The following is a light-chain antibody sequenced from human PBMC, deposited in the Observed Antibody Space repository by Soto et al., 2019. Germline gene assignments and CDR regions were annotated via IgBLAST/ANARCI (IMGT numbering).Light chain of an antibody. V-gene: IGLV1-47*01. Sequence: QSVLTQPPSASGTPGQRVTISCSGSSSNIESNYVYWYQQLPGTAPRLLIYRNNQRPSGVPERFSGSKSGTSASLAISALRSEDEADYYCTVWDDSLRSRLFGGGTKLTVL. CDR2: RNN. CDR3: TVWDDSLRSRL. CDR1: SSNIESNY. J-gene: IGLJ2*01.